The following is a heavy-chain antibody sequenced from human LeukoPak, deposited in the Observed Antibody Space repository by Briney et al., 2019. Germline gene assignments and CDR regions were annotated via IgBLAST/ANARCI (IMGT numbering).Heavy chain of an antibody. Sequence: PGGSLRLSCAASGFTFSSYGMHWVRQAPGKGLEWVAVIWYDGSNKYYADSVKGRFTISRDNSKNTLYMQMNSLRAEDTPVYYCARDSTVSAYYMDVWGNGTTVTVSS. CDR1: GFTFSSYG. D-gene: IGHD2-8*01. CDR3: ARDSTVSAYYMDV. CDR2: IWYDGSNK. J-gene: IGHJ6*03. V-gene: IGHV3-33*01.